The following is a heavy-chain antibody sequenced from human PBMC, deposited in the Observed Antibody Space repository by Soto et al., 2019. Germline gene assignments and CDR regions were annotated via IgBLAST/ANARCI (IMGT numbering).Heavy chain of an antibody. J-gene: IGHJ5*02. CDR1: GYIFTSYW. CDR2: IYPGDSDN. Sequence: EVQLVPSGTEVKKPGESLKISCKGSGYIFTSYWIGWVRQMPGKGLEWMGIIYPGDSDNRFSPSFRGQVIISVDQSISTAYLQWSSLKASDYAMYYCARHSHRTMMPEYDVDPWGQGTLITVAS. CDR3: ARHSHRTMMPEYDVDP. V-gene: IGHV5-51*01. D-gene: IGHD3-22*01.